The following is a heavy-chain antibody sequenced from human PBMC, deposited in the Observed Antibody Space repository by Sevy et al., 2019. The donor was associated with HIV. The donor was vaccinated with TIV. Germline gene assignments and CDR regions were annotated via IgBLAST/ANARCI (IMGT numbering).Heavy chain of an antibody. Sequence: SETLSLNCTVSGDSVTNYYWNWIRQPAGKGLEWIGRIYTSGNTNSGNTNYNPSLKSRVTMSVDTSKNRFSLKLTSVTAADTAVYFCARAYSNYYYAMDVWGQGTTVTVSS. J-gene: IGHJ6*02. CDR2: IYTSGNT. CDR1: GDSVTNYY. D-gene: IGHD4-4*01. CDR3: ARAYSNYYYAMDV. V-gene: IGHV4-4*07.